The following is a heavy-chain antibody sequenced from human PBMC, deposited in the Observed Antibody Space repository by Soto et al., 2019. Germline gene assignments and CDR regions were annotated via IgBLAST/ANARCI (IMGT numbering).Heavy chain of an antibody. CDR3: ARDAVVVVAEPKDYYYYYMDV. V-gene: IGHV3-21*01. Sequence: GGSLIVSCAAAGFTFSSYSMNWVRQAPGKGLEWVSSISSSSSYIYYADSVKGRFTISRDNAKNSLYLQMNSLRAEDTAVYYCARDAVVVVAEPKDYYYYYMDVWGKGTTVTVSS. D-gene: IGHD2-15*01. CDR2: ISSSSSYI. CDR1: GFTFSSYS. J-gene: IGHJ6*03.